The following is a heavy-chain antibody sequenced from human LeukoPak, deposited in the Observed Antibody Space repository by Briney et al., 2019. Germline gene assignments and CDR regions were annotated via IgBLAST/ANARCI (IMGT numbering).Heavy chain of an antibody. Sequence: GGSLRLSCSASGFTFSTYSMNWVRQAPGKGLEWVSSISSSSRYIYYADSVKGRFTISRDNAKNSLYLQMNSLRAEDTAVYYCARERKYDSNFDYWGQGTLVTVSS. D-gene: IGHD1-1*01. J-gene: IGHJ4*02. CDR1: GFTFSTYS. CDR2: ISSSSRYI. V-gene: IGHV3-21*01. CDR3: ARERKYDSNFDY.